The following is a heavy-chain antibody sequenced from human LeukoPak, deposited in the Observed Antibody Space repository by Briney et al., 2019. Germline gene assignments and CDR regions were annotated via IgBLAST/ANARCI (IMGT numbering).Heavy chain of an antibody. D-gene: IGHD2-21*01. V-gene: IGHV3-48*03. CDR1: GFTFSNYE. J-gene: IGHJ4*02. CDR3: ARDVAPIEY. Sequence: PGGSLRLSCAASGFTFSNYEMNWVRQAPGKGLEWVSYISSGSTIYYADSVKGRFTISRDNAKNSLYLQMNSLRAEDTAIYYCARDVAPIEYWGQGILVTVSS. CDR2: ISSGSTI.